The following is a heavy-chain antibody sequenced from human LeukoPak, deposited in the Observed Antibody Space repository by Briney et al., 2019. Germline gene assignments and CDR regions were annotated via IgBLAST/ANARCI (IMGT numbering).Heavy chain of an antibody. V-gene: IGHV4-59*12. CDR3: ARDQGSLLLWFGELCSGFCGMDV. J-gene: IGHJ6*02. D-gene: IGHD3-10*01. CDR1: GASISSNY. CDR2: IYYSGST. Sequence: SETLSLTCTGSGASISSNYWSWIRQPPGKGLEWIGYIYYSGSTNYNPSLKSRVTISVDTSKNQFSLKLSSVTAADTAVYYCARDQGSLLLWFGELCSGFCGMDVWGQGTTVTVSS.